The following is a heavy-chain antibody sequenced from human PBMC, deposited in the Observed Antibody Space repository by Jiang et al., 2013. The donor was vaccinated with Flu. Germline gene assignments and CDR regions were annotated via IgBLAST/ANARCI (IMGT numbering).Heavy chain of an antibody. V-gene: IGHV3-66*01. D-gene: IGHD3-9*01. CDR3: ARGPDYDILTGYNYYFDY. Sequence: VQLLESGGGLVQPGGSLRLSCAASGFTASSNYMSWVRQAPGKGLEWVSVIYSGGSTYYADSVKGRFTISRDNSKNTLYFQMNSLRAEDTAVYYCARGPDYDILTGYNYYFDYWGQGTLVTVSS. CDR1: GFTASSNY. CDR2: IYSGGST. J-gene: IGHJ4*02.